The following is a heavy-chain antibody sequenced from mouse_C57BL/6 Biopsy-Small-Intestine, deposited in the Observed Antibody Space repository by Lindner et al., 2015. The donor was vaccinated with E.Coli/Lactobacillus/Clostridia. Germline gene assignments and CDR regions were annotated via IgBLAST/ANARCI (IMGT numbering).Heavy chain of an antibody. J-gene: IGHJ3*01. V-gene: IGHV14-2*01. D-gene: IGHD2-4*01. CDR3: TRRGDYDWVFAY. CDR2: IDPEDGET. CDR1: GFNIKDYY. Sequence: VQLQESGAELVKPGASVKLSCTASGFNIKDYYIHWVKQRTEQGLEWIGRIDPEDGETKYAPKFQGKATITADTSSNTAYLQLSSLTSEDTAVYYCTRRGDYDWVFAYWGQGTLVTVSA.